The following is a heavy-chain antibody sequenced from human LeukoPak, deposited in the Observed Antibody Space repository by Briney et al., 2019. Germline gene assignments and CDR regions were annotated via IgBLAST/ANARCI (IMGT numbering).Heavy chain of an antibody. D-gene: IGHD2-15*01. Sequence: SETLSLTCTVSGGSISSSSYYWGWIRQPPGKGLEWIGSIYYSGSTYYNPSLKSRVTISVDTSKNQFSLKLSSVTAADTAVYYCARDFPSTRDDYWGQGTLVTVSS. V-gene: IGHV4-39*07. J-gene: IGHJ4*02. CDR1: GGSISSSSYY. CDR2: IYYSGST. CDR3: ARDFPSTRDDY.